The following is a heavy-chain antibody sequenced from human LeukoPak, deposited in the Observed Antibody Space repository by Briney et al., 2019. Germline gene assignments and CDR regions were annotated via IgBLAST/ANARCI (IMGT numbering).Heavy chain of an antibody. CDR2: INHSGST. Sequence: SETLSLTCAVYGGSFSGYYWSWIRQPPGKGLEWIGEINHSGSTNYNPSLKSRVTISVDTSKNQFSLKLSSVTAADTAVYYWASQSYGGLRTHDYWGQGTLVTVSS. CDR1: GGSFSGYY. D-gene: IGHD3-16*01. V-gene: IGHV4-34*01. CDR3: ASQSYGGLRTHDY. J-gene: IGHJ4*02.